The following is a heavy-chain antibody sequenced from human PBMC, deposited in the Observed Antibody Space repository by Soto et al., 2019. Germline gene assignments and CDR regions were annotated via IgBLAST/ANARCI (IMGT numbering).Heavy chain of an antibody. D-gene: IGHD2-15*01. Sequence: QVQLVQSGAEVKKPGSSVKVSCKASGGTFSSYAISWVRQAPGQGLEWMGGIIPIFGTANYAQKFQGRVTITADESTSTDYRELSSLRSEDTAVYYCASRGELGYCSGGSCFDYYGMDVWGQGTTVTVSS. V-gene: IGHV1-69*12. CDR2: IIPIFGTA. CDR1: GGTFSSYA. CDR3: ASRGELGYCSGGSCFDYYGMDV. J-gene: IGHJ6*02.